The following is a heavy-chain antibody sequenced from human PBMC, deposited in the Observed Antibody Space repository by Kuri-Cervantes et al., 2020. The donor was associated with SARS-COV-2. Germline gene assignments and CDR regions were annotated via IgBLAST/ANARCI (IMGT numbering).Heavy chain of an antibody. CDR2: INPNSGGT. V-gene: IGHV1-2*02. Sequence: ASVKVSCKASGYTFTGYYMHWVRQAPGQGLEWMGWINPNSGGTNYAQKFQGRVTMTRDTSISTAYMELSRLRSDDTAVYYCARGKMGIAAAGTTGGYYYCYMDVWGKGTTVTVSS. J-gene: IGHJ6*03. D-gene: IGHD6-13*01. CDR3: ARGKMGIAAAGTTGGYYYCYMDV. CDR1: GYTFTGYY.